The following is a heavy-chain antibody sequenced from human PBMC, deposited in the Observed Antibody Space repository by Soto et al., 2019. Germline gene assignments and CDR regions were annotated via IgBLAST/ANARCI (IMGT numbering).Heavy chain of an antibody. CDR2: IYCDDDN. V-gene: IGHV2-5*02. J-gene: IGHJ4*02. CDR1: VFSLDSPAVG. CDR3: AHGSGWLCDY. Sequence: QITLKESDPTLVKPTQSLTLTCTFSVFSLDSPAVGVNWILQPPGKALEWLGLIYCDDDNQYNPSLKSRLTITRATSQAQVGLTLTNIDPVDTATYYCAHGSGWLCDYWGQGTVATVSS. D-gene: IGHD6-19*01.